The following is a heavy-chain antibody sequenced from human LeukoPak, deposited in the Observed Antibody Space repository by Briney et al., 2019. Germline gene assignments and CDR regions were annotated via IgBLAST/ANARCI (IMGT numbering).Heavy chain of an antibody. CDR3: ARGSPGYYYMDV. CDR2: ISYDGSNK. J-gene: IGHJ6*03. CDR1: GFTFSSYA. V-gene: IGHV3-30*01. Sequence: GGSLRLPCAASGFTFSSYAMHWVRQAPGKGLEWVAVISYDGSNKYYADSVKGRFTISRDNSKNTLYLQMNSLRAEDTAVYYCARGSPGYYYMDVWGKGTTVTVSS. D-gene: IGHD6-19*01.